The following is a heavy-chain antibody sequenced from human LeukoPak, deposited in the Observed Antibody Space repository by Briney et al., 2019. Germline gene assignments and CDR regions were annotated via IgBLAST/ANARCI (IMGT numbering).Heavy chain of an antibody. Sequence: ASVKVSCKASGYTFTDYYMHWVRQAPGQGLEWMGIINPSGGSTSYAQKFQGRVTMTRDTSTSTVYMELSSLRSEDTAVYYCARDPVAGLTGYYKGWFDPWGQGTLVTVSS. CDR3: ARDPVAGLTGYYKGWFDP. CDR2: INPSGGST. D-gene: IGHD3-9*01. CDR1: GYTFTDYY. J-gene: IGHJ5*02. V-gene: IGHV1-46*01.